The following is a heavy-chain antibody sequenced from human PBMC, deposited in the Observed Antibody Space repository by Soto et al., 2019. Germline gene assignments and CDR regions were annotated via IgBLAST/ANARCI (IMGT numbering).Heavy chain of an antibody. CDR1: GFTFSSYA. Sequence: GGSLRLSCAASGFTFSSYAMHWVRQAPGKGLEWVAVISYDGSNKYYADSVKGRFTISRDNSKNTLYLQMNSLRAEDTAVYYCARDVGLYDFWSGYYPFFDYWGQGTLVTVSS. CDR2: ISYDGSNK. CDR3: ARDVGLYDFWSGYYPFFDY. V-gene: IGHV3-30-3*01. D-gene: IGHD3-3*01. J-gene: IGHJ4*02.